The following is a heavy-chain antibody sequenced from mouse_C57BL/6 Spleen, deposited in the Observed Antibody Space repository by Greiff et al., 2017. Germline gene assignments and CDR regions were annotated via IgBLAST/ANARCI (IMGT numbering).Heavy chain of an antibody. Sequence: EVKLVESGGGLVKPGGSLKFSCAASGFSFSDYGMNWVRQAPEKGLEWVAYISSGSSTIYYADTVKGRFTISRDNAKNTLFLQMTSLRSEDTAMYYCASGPLVAYWGQGTLVTVSA. CDR1: GFSFSDYG. CDR2: ISSGSSTI. V-gene: IGHV5-17*01. D-gene: IGHD6-1*01. CDR3: ASGPLVAY. J-gene: IGHJ3*01.